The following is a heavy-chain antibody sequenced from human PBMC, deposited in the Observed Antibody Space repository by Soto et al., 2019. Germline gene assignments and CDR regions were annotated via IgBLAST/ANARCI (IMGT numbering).Heavy chain of an antibody. D-gene: IGHD3-22*01. CDR3: ARVYYYDSSGYFKQGYYFDY. CDR1: GGSISSGGYS. J-gene: IGHJ4*02. CDR2: IYHSGST. V-gene: IGHV4-30-2*01. Sequence: QLQLQESGSGLVKPSQTLSLTCAVSGGSISSGGYSWSWIRQPPGKGLEWIGYIYHSGSTYYNPSLKSRVTILVDRSKNQFSLKLSSVTAADTAVYYCARVYYYDSSGYFKQGYYFDYWGQGTLVTVSS.